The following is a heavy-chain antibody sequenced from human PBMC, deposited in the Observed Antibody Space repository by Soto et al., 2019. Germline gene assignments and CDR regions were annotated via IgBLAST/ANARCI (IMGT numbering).Heavy chain of an antibody. CDR1: GFSFSNAW. J-gene: IGHJ4*02. CDR2: IKRTTEGGTT. V-gene: IGHV3-15*07. D-gene: IGHD2-8*01. Sequence: EVQPVESGGGLVNPGGSLRLSCVASGFSFSNAWMNWVRQAPGKGLEWVGRIKRTTEGGTTDNAAPVKGRFTISRDDAKNTLYLQMNSLQAEDTAVYYCTSDGLTVYAAFDFWGQGTLVTVSS. CDR3: TSDGLTVYAAFDF.